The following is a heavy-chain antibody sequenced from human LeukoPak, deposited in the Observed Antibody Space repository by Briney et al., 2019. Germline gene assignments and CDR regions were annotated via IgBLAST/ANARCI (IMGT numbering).Heavy chain of an antibody. V-gene: IGHV3-7*03. CDR1: GFTFSRYW. J-gene: IGHJ4*02. D-gene: IGHD3-22*01. Sequence: GGSLRLSCAASGFTFSRYWMSWVRQVPRKGLEWVANIKQDGSEKYYVDSVKGRFTISRDNAKDSLYLQMNSLRAEDTAVYYCARDKGDYDTSGSLFVFGGQGTLVTVSS. CDR2: IKQDGSEK. CDR3: ARDKGDYDTSGSLFVF.